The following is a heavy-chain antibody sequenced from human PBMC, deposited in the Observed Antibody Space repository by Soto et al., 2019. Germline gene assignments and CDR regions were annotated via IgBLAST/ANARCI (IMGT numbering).Heavy chain of an antibody. CDR1: GGSFSCYY. CDR2: INHSGST. CDR3: AREVAGYDY. J-gene: IGHJ4*02. V-gene: IGHV4-34*01. Sequence: PSETLSLTCAVYGGSFSCYYWSWIRQPPGKGLEWIGEINHSGSTNYNPSLNSRVTISVDTSKNQFSLKLSSVTAADTAVYYCAREVAGYDYWGQGTLVTVSS. D-gene: IGHD6-19*01.